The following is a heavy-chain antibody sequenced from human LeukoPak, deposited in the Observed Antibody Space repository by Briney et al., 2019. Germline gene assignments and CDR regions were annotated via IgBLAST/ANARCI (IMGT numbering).Heavy chain of an antibody. CDR3: AREIVATILGY. V-gene: IGHV1-46*01. CDR2: INPSGGST. D-gene: IGHD5-12*01. Sequence: ASVKVSRKASGYTFTSYYMHWVRQAPGQGLEWMGIINPSGGSTSYAQKFQGRVTMTRDMSTSTVYMELSSLRSEDTAVYYCAREIVATILGYWGQGTLVTVSS. CDR1: GYTFTSYY. J-gene: IGHJ4*02.